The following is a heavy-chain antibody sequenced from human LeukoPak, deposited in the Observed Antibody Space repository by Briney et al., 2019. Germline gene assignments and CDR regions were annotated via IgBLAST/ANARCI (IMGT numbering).Heavy chain of an antibody. V-gene: IGHV4-61*02. CDR3: ARDLSMVRGVIRDRWFDP. J-gene: IGHJ5*02. CDR2: IYASGST. Sequence: SQTLSLTCTVSGGSISSGSYYWSWIRQPAGKGLEWIGRIYASGSTTYNPSLKRRATTSLDTSKNQFCLKLSSVTGADTAVYYCARDLSMVRGVIRDRWFDPWGQGTLVTVSS. D-gene: IGHD3-10*01. CDR1: GGSISSGSYY.